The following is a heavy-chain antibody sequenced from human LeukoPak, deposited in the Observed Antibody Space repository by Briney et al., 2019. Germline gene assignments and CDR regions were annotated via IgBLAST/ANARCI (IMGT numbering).Heavy chain of an antibody. D-gene: IGHD5-18*01. J-gene: IGHJ4*02. Sequence: SETLSLSCTVSGGSASSDTYYWSWIRQPPGKGLEWIGYIFYNGNTNYNPSLKSRITISIDTSKNEFSLKLTSVTAADTAVYYCARGNGYRYFDYWGQGTLVTVSS. V-gene: IGHV4-61*01. CDR1: GGSASSDTYY. CDR2: IFYNGNT. CDR3: ARGNGYRYFDY.